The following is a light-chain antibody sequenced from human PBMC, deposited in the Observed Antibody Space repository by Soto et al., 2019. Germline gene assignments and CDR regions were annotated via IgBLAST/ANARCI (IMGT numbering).Light chain of an antibody. Sequence: DIVLTQSPGTLSLSPGARATLSCRASQTVSSSNLAWYQQKPGQAPRLLIYGASSRATGIPDRFSGSGSGTDFAITISRLEPEDFAVYYCQQYGNSPYTFCQGTKLEIK. CDR1: QTVSSSN. V-gene: IGKV3-20*01. CDR2: GAS. J-gene: IGKJ2*01. CDR3: QQYGNSPYT.